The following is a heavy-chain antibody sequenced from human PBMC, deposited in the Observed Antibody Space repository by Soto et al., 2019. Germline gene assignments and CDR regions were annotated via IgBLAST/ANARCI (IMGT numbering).Heavy chain of an antibody. CDR2: MSPGGSEK. J-gene: IGHJ5*01. D-gene: IGHD6-19*01. CDR3: TKDASGWSVS. CDR1: GFTFSSFW. V-gene: IGHV3-7*04. Sequence: EVLLVESGGDLVQPGGSLRLSCTTSGFTFSSFWMGWVRQAPGKGLEWVANMSPGGSEKYYVDSVKGRFTISRDNAKNSLYLQMNSLRAEDTALYFCTKDASGWSVSWGQGTLVTVSS.